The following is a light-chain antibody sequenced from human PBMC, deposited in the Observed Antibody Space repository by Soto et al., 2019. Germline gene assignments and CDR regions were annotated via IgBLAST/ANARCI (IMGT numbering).Light chain of an antibody. V-gene: IGLV2-14*01. CDR2: QVS. CDR3: SSYTSSSTRV. CDR1: TSDVGGYNY. J-gene: IGLJ1*01. Sequence: QSVLTQPASVSGSPGQSITISCTGTTSDVGGYNYVSWYQHHPGKAPKLMIYQVSDRPSGVSNRFSGSKSGNTASLTISGLLAEDEADYYCSSYTSSSTRVFGTGTQLTVL.